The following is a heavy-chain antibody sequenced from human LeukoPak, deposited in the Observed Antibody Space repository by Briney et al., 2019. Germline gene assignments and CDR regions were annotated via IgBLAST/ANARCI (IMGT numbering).Heavy chain of an antibody. CDR2: ISADNGDT. CDR3: ARDLGGSGDLLMFNWFDS. J-gene: IGHJ5*01. D-gene: IGHD3-10*01. Sequence: ASVKVYCKASGYAFTHHGINWVRQAPGQGLEWMGWISADNGDTIYAQKFQGRVTMTTDTSTSTAYMELRSLRSDDTAVFYCARDLGGSGDLLMFNWFDSWGQGTLVTVSS. CDR1: GYAFTHHG. V-gene: IGHV1-18*01.